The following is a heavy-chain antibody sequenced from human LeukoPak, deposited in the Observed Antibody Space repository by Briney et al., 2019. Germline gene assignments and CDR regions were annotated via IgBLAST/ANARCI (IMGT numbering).Heavy chain of an antibody. D-gene: IGHD3-9*01. CDR1: GGSLNTPNYY. Sequence: SETLSLTCTVSGGSLNTPNYYWGWIRQTPGKGLEWIGNIFYSGSTYYNPSLKSRVTISVDTSKNQFSLKLSSVTAADTAVYYCARQTHYDILTGHYFDYWGQGTLATVSS. V-gene: IGHV4-39*01. J-gene: IGHJ4*02. CDR3: ARQTHYDILTGHYFDY. CDR2: IFYSGST.